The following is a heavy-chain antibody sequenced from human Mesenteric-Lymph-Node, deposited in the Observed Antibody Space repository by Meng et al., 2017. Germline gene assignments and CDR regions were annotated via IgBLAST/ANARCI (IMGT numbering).Heavy chain of an antibody. CDR2: ISYDGSNK. Sequence: GESLKISCAASGFTFSSYAMHWVRQAPGKGLEWVAVISYDGSNKYYADSVKGRFTISRDNSKTTLYLQMNSLRAEDTAVYYCARRGYSSSWYVDHYYYYGMDVWGQGTTVTVSS. J-gene: IGHJ6*02. D-gene: IGHD6-13*01. CDR3: ARRGYSSSWYVDHYYYYGMDV. CDR1: GFTFSSYA. V-gene: IGHV3-30*04.